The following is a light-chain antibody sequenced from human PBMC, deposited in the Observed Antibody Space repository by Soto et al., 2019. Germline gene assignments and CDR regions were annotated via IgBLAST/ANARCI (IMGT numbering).Light chain of an antibody. CDR1: QSVSDW. J-gene: IGKJ2*01. CDR3: QQRDDLYT. V-gene: IGKV1-5*01. Sequence: IQMTQSPSTLSASVGDRVTITCRASQSVSDWLAWYQQKPGKAPKLLIYDASRLESAVPSRFSGSGSQTEFTLTITGLQPEDFAVYFCQQRDDLYTFGQGTKLQIK. CDR2: DAS.